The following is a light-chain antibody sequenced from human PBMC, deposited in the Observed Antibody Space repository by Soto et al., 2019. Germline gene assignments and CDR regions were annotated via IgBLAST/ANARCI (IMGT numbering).Light chain of an antibody. J-gene: IGKJ2*01. CDR2: GAS. V-gene: IGKV3-15*01. Sequence: EIVMTQSPASLSVSPGDGATLPCRASQTVASNLARYQQKPGQGPRLLIHGASTRAAGVPARFSGSGSGTDFTLTISSLQSEDFAVYYCQQYHNWPPQYTFGQGTKLQIK. CDR3: QQYHNWPPQYT. CDR1: QTVASN.